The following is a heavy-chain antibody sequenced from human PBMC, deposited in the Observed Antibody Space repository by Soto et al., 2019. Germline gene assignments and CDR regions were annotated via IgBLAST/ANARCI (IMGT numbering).Heavy chain of an antibody. D-gene: IGHD2-2*01. Sequence: SVKVSCKASGGTFSSYAISWVRQAPGQGLEWMGGIIPIFGTANYAQKFQGRVTITADKSTSTAYMELSSLRSEDTAVYYCARDSDIVVVPVTLGYYYYGMDVWGQGTTVTVS. CDR1: GGTFSSYA. V-gene: IGHV1-69*06. CDR2: IIPIFGTA. J-gene: IGHJ6*02. CDR3: ARDSDIVVVPVTLGYYYYGMDV.